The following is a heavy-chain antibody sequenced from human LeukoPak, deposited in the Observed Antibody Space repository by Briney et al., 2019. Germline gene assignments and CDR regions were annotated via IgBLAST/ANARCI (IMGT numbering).Heavy chain of an antibody. CDR2: IMISGDDT. Sequence: ETLSLTCAVSGGSISSSNWWSWVRQPPRKGLEWVSTIMISGDDTYYADPVKGRFTMSRDKSKNTLYLQMSYLRAEDTAVYYCVRAAPGDCSSTSCSLFDNWGQGILVTVSS. D-gene: IGHD2-2*01. J-gene: IGHJ4*02. V-gene: IGHV3-23*01. CDR1: GGSISSSN. CDR3: VRAAPGDCSSTSCSLFDN.